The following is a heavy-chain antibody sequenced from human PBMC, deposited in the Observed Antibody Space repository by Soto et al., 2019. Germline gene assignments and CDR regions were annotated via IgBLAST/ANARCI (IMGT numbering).Heavy chain of an antibody. Sequence: QVQLVESGGGVVQPGRSLRLSCAASGFSFSSYAMHWVRQAPGKGLEWVAVISFEGNDKYYADSVKRRFTISRDENGNTLYLQMNSLRPEDTAVYYCARDRYLDSYAVDSWGQGTLVTVSS. CDR1: GFSFSSYA. CDR2: ISFEGNDK. D-gene: IGHD3-9*01. CDR3: ARDRYLDSYAVDS. J-gene: IGHJ4*02. V-gene: IGHV3-30-3*01.